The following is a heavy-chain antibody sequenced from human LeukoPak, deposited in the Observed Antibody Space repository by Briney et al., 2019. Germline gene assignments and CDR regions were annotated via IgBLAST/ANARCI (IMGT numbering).Heavy chain of an antibody. Sequence: ASVRVSFTASGYTFTGYYMRWVRQTPGQGGEWMGGINTNRGGTNYTQKFQGRGTITRDTAISTAYMELSSLRSDDTAVYYCARGLRRAAAMSLSSYWGQGTLVTVSS. J-gene: IGHJ4*02. V-gene: IGHV1-2*02. D-gene: IGHD2-2*01. CDR1: GYTFTGYY. CDR2: INTNRGGT. CDR3: ARGLRRAAAMSLSSY.